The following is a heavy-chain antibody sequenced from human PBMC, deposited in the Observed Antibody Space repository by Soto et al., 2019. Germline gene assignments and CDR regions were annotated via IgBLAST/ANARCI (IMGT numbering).Heavy chain of an antibody. CDR1: GFTFSSYG. CDR3: ARDRTTVASDAFDI. Sequence: QVQLVESGGGVVQPGRSLRLSCAASGFTFSSYGMHWVRQAPGKGLEWVAVIWYDGSNKYYADSVKGRFTISRDNSKNTLYLQMNSLRAEDTVVYYCARDRTTVASDAFDIWGQGTMVTVSS. D-gene: IGHD4-17*01. V-gene: IGHV3-33*01. CDR2: IWYDGSNK. J-gene: IGHJ3*02.